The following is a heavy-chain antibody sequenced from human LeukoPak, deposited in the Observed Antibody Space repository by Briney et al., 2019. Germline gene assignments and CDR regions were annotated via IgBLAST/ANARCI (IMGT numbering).Heavy chain of an antibody. J-gene: IGHJ3*02. D-gene: IGHD3-10*02. V-gene: IGHV3-23*01. CDR3: AKGYYYVSCCAFDI. CDR2: ISGSGGST. CDR1: GFTFSSYS. Sequence: ASLRLSCAASGFTFSSYSMSWVRQPPGKGLEWVSAISGSGGSTYYADSVKGRFTISRDNSKNTLYLQMNTLRAEDTAVYYCAKGYYYVSCCAFDIWGQGTMVTVSS.